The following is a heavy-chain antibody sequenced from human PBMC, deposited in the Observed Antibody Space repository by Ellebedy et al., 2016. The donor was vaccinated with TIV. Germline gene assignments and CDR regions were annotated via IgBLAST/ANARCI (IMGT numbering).Heavy chain of an antibody. V-gene: IGHV3-30-3*01. CDR1: GFTFSTYL. CDR2: ISYDPDIQ. D-gene: IGHD5-24*01. Sequence: GESLKISXAASGFTFSTYLMHWVRQAPGRGLESVAVISYDPDIQYYGDSVKGRFTISRDNFKNTVYLQMNSLGAEDTGVYYCARDHIEKATITGCDYWGQGTLVTVSS. J-gene: IGHJ4*02. CDR3: ARDHIEKATITGCDY.